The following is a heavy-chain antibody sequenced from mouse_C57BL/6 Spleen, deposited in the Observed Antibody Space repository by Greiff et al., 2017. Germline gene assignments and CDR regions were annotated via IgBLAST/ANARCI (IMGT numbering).Heavy chain of an antibody. CDR2: ISGGGGNT. V-gene: IGHV5-9*01. J-gene: IGHJ3*01. CDR3: ARLGGGLSAWFAY. CDR1: GFTFSSYT. Sequence: EVQLVESGGGLVKPGGSLKLSCAASGFTFSSYTMSWVRQTPEKRLEWVATISGGGGNTYYPDSVKGRFTISRDNAKNTLYLQMSSLRSEDTALYYCARLGGGLSAWFAYWGQGTLVTVSA.